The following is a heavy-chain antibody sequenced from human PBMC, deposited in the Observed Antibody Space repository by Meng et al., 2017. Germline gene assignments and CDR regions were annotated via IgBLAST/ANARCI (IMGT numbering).Heavy chain of an antibody. CDR3: ATSGDNSGFYLGY. Sequence: QAPTPRLVKPRRTRSPTCSASGESISTYNVWTWVRQSPGKGLEWIGEIYHSGRTNYNPSLTSRVTMSVDKSKKQISLNLSSVTAADTAVYYCATSGDNSGFYLGYWGPGILVTVSS. CDR1: GESISTYNV. D-gene: IGHD3-22*01. V-gene: IGHV4-4*03. J-gene: IGHJ4*02. CDR2: IYHSGRT.